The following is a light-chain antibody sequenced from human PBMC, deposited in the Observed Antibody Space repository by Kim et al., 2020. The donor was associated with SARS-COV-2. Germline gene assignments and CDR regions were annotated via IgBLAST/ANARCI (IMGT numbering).Light chain of an antibody. CDR3: QAWDSSTVG. J-gene: IGLJ2*01. V-gene: IGLV3-1*01. Sequence: SYELTQPPSVSVSPGQTASITCSGDKLGDKYACWYQQKPGQSPVLVINQDSKRPSGIPERFSGSNSGNTATLTISGTQAMDEADYYCQAWDSSTVGFGGG. CDR2: QDS. CDR1: KLGDKY.